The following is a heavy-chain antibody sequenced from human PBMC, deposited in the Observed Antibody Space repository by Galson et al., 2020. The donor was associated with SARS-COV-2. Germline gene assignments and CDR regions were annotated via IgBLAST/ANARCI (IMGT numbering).Heavy chain of an antibody. CDR1: GYTFTSYG. D-gene: IGHD2-21*02. CDR2: ISAYNGNT. J-gene: IGHJ4*02. CDR3: ARDRYCGGDCYSAGVDY. V-gene: IGHV1-18*04. Sequence: ASVKVTCKASGYTFTSYGISWVRQAPGQGLEWMGWISAYNGNTNYAQKLQGRVTMTTDTSTSTAYMELRSLRSDDTAVYYCARDRYCGGDCYSAGVDYWGQGTLVTVSS.